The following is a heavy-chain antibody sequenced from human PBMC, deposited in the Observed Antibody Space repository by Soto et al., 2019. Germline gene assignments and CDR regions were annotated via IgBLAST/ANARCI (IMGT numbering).Heavy chain of an antibody. CDR1: GFTFSGYA. Sequence: EVQLLESGGGLVQPGGSLRLSCAACGFTFSGYAMSWVRQAPGKGLEWVSTISGTGDSTYYADSVKGRFTISRDSSKNTLYLQMNSLRAEDTAVYYCVKDPNWFDPWGQGTLVTVSS. CDR2: ISGTGDST. V-gene: IGHV3-23*01. J-gene: IGHJ5*02. CDR3: VKDPNWFDP.